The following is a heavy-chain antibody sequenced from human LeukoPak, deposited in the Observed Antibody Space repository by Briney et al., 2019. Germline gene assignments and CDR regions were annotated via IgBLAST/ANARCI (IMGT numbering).Heavy chain of an antibody. CDR2: IWYDGSNK. CDR3: AGDPSQTGTLPSDI. V-gene: IGHV3-33*01. CDR1: GFTFSSYG. J-gene: IGHJ3*02. D-gene: IGHD1-1*01. Sequence: GGSLRLSCAASGFTFSSYGMHWVRQAPGKGLEWVAVIWYDGSNKYYADSVKGRFTISRDNSKNTLYLQMNSLRAEDTAVYYCAGDPSQTGTLPSDIWGQGTMVTVSS.